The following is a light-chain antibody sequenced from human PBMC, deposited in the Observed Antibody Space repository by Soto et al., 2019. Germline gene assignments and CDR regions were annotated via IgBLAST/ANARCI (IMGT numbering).Light chain of an antibody. Sequence: QSVLTQPASLSGSPGQSITISCTGTSSDVGSSDLVSWYQQHPGKAPKLIIFEGSRRPSGVSGRFSGSKSGNTASLTISGLQAEDEADYYCCSFASSTTFYVFGPGTKVPV. CDR2: EGS. CDR3: CSFASSTTFYV. V-gene: IGLV2-23*01. J-gene: IGLJ1*01. CDR1: SSDVGSSDL.